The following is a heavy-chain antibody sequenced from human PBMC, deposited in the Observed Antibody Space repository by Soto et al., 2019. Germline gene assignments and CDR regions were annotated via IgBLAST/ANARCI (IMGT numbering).Heavy chain of an antibody. J-gene: IGHJ5*02. CDR1: GFSVTTNY. CDR2: IYTNGGT. Sequence: EMYLVDSGGGLVQPGGSLRLSCAASGFSVTTNYMIWVRQAPGKGLEWVSVIYTNGGTFYADSVKGRFTISRDNSMNTVYLQMNSLRVEDTAVYYCARAAVDMPTPWGQGTLVTVSS. CDR3: ARAAVDMPTP. V-gene: IGHV3-66*01. D-gene: IGHD2-15*01.